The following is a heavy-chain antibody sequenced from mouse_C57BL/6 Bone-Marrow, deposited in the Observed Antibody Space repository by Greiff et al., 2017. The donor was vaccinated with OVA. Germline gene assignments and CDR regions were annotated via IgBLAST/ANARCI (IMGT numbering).Heavy chain of an antibody. CDR3: ARYLGFDY. CDR1: GYAFTHYL. J-gene: IGHJ2*01. Sequence: VQLQQSGAELVRPGTSVKVSCKASGYAFTHYLIEWVKQRPGQGLEWIGVINPGSGGTNYNEKFKGKATLTADKSSSTAYMQLSSLTSEDSAVYFCARYLGFDYWGQGTTLTVSS. CDR2: INPGSGGT. D-gene: IGHD3-1*01. V-gene: IGHV1-54*01.